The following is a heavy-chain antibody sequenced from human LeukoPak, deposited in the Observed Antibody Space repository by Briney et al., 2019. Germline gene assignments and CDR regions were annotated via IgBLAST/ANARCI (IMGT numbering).Heavy chain of an antibody. V-gene: IGHV4-4*07. CDR2: IYTSGST. Sequence: SETLSLTCTVSGGSISSYYWSWIRQPAGKGLEWIGRIYTSGSTNYNPSLKSRVTMSVDTSKNQFSLKLSSVTAADTAVYYCARLEMATITWAFDIWGQGTMVTVSS. J-gene: IGHJ3*02. D-gene: IGHD5-24*01. CDR3: ARLEMATITWAFDI. CDR1: GGSISSYY.